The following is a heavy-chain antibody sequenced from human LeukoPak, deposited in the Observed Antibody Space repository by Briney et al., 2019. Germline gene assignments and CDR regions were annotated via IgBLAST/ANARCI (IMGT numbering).Heavy chain of an antibody. CDR1: GGTFSSYA. CDR3: AAEGLRFLEWLYPWGY. J-gene: IGHJ4*02. Sequence: SVKVSCKASGGTFSSYAISWVRQAPGQGLEWMGAIIPIFGTANYAQKFQGRVTITADESTSTAYMELSSLRSEDTAVYYCAAEGLRFLEWLYPWGYWGQGTLVTVSS. CDR2: IIPIFGTA. V-gene: IGHV1-69*13. D-gene: IGHD3-3*01.